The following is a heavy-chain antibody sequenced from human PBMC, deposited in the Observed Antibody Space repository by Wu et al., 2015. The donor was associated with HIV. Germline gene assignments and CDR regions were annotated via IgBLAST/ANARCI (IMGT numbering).Heavy chain of an antibody. V-gene: IGHV1-46*03. Sequence: QVQLVQSGAEVKKPGASVKISCKASGYTFTNYYIHWVRQAPGQRFEWMGLIYPPDGSTSYPQNFQGGVTMTRDTSTSTVYMELTSLRFEDTAIYYCTRGQRLIRGAFDIWGQGTTVIVSS. CDR1: GYTFTNYY. CDR2: IYPPDGST. J-gene: IGHJ3*02. D-gene: IGHD6-25*01. CDR3: TRGQRLIRGAFDI.